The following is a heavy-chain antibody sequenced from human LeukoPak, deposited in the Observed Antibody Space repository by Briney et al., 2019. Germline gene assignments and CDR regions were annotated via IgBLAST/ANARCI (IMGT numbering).Heavy chain of an antibody. V-gene: IGHV3-30*02. CDR1: GFSFRNYG. Sequence: GGSLRLSCLASGFSFRNYGFHWVRQAPGKGLEWVAFIRFDGSDKYYADSVKGRFTISRDNSANTLYLQMNSLRDDDMALYYCARGNSGSYSQDWFDPWGQGTLVTVSS. CDR2: IRFDGSDK. CDR3: ARGNSGSYSQDWFDP. D-gene: IGHD1-26*01. J-gene: IGHJ5*02.